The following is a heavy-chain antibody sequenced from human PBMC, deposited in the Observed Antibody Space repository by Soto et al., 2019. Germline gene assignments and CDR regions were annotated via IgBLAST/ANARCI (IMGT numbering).Heavy chain of an antibody. Sequence: EVQLLESGGGLVQPGGSLRLSCAASGFTFSSYARSWVRQAPGKGLEWVSAISGSGGSTYYAASVKGRFTISRDNSKNTMCLQMNSLRAEDTAVYYCAKDFFALYDRGDAFDIWGQGTMVTVSS. J-gene: IGHJ3*02. CDR2: ISGSGGST. CDR1: GFTFSSYA. D-gene: IGHD3-10*02. CDR3: AKDFFALYDRGDAFDI. V-gene: IGHV3-23*01.